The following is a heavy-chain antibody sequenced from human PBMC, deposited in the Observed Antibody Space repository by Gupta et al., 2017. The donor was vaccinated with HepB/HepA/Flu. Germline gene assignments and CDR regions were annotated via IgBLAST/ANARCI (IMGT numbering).Heavy chain of an antibody. CDR3: SKQENWIRFLYY. Sequence: QLQLQESGPGLVKPSETLSLTCSVSGGSISDSGRYWGWIRQSPGKGLEWLGSIFTGGNSYDKPSLKNRVTISVDTAKKQVSLKLRYVNDADTALYYWSKQENWIRFLYYWGQGILVAVS. J-gene: IGHJ4*02. CDR1: GGSISDSGRY. D-gene: IGHD5-18*01. V-gene: IGHV4-39*01. CDR2: IFTGGNS.